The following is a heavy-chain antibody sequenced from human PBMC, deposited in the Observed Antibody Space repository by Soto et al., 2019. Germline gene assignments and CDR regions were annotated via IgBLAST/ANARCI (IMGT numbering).Heavy chain of an antibody. Sequence: QVHLVQSGAEVKKPGSSVKVSCKTSGGTFGSYAISWVRQAPGQGLEWMGGIIPIFSTPNYAQKFQGRVTITADESTSTDYMELSRLRSDDTDVYYCARPIQYYFDTSAQSAGFDTWRQGTLVTVSS. D-gene: IGHD3-22*01. J-gene: IGHJ5*02. CDR1: GGTFGSYA. CDR3: ARPIQYYFDTSAQSAGFDT. V-gene: IGHV1-69*12. CDR2: IIPIFSTP.